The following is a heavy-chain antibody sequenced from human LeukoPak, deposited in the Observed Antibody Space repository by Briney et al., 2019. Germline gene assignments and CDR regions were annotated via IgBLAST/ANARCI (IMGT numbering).Heavy chain of an antibody. CDR2: ISGSGGST. CDR1: GFTFSSYG. Sequence: GGSLRLSCAASGFTFSSYGMSWVRQAPGKGLEWVSAISGSGGSTYYADSVKGRFTISRDNSKNTLYLQMNSLRAEDTAVYYCAKDPYSGSYYGYWGQGTLVTVSS. J-gene: IGHJ4*02. V-gene: IGHV3-23*01. D-gene: IGHD1-26*01. CDR3: AKDPYSGSYYGY.